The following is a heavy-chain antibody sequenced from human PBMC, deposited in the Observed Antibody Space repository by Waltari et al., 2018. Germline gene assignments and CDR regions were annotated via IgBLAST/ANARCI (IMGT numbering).Heavy chain of an antibody. Sequence: EVQLLESGGGLIPPGGSLTLSCAASGFTFNNYAMNWIRQAPGKGLGWVSVSYSGGGAYYADSVKGRFTISRDNSKNTLYLQMSSLRLEDTAVYYCVKETAYGYYFDNWGQGTLVSVSS. CDR1: GFTFNNYA. V-gene: IGHV3-23*03. J-gene: IGHJ4*02. D-gene: IGHD3-10*01. CDR2: SYSGGGA. CDR3: VKETAYGYYFDN.